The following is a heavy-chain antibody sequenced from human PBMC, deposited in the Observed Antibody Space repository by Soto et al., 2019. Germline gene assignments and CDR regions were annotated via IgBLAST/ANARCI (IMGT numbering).Heavy chain of an antibody. CDR1: GFTVNDYY. CDR2: LYSGGST. D-gene: IGHD1-26*01. Sequence: EVQLVESGGGLVQPGGSLRLSCAASGFTVNDYYMTWVRQAQRKGLEWVSLLYSGGSTIYADSVKGRVTIARDSSKTTLELKMNSLRDEDTYVYYCARGTVGASDFRCASWGQGTLVTVSS. CDR3: ARGTVGASDFRCAS. J-gene: IGHJ4*02. V-gene: IGHV3-53*01.